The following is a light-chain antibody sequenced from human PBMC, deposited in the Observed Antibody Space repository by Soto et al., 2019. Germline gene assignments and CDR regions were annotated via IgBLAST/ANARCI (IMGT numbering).Light chain of an antibody. CDR3: QQADTFPFT. V-gene: IGKV1-12*01. Sequence: IQMTQSPSSVSASVGDRVTITCRASQDISSLLAWYQHKPGKAPKLLIYAATTLQSGVPSRFGGSESGTEFTLTISSLQPDDFATYYCQQADTFPFTFGPGTKVDMK. J-gene: IGKJ3*01. CDR2: AAT. CDR1: QDISSL.